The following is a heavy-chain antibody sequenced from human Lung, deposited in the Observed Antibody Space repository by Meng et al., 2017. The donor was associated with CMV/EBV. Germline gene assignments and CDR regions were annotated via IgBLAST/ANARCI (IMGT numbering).Heavy chain of an antibody. CDR1: GYTFTGYY. CDR2: INPNSGGT. D-gene: IGHD2-2*01. CDR3: ARGVGYCSSTSCQVWFDP. Sequence: ASVXVSCKASGYTFTGYYMHWVRQAPGQGLEWMGWINPNSGGTNYAQKFQGRVTMTRDTSISTAYMELSRLRSDDTAVYYCARGVGYCSSTSCQVWFDPWGQGTLVTVSS. V-gene: IGHV1-2*02. J-gene: IGHJ5*02.